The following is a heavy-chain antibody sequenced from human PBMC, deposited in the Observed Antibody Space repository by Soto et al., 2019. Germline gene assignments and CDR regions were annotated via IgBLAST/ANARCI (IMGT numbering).Heavy chain of an antibody. CDR2: SYYSGST. CDR1: GGSISSGGYY. CDR3: ARGNYGSGSHNWFDP. V-gene: IGHV4-31*03. J-gene: IGHJ5*02. Sequence: QVQLQESGPGLVKPSQTLSLTCNVSGGSISSGGYYWSWIRQHPGKGLEWVGYSYYSGSTYYNPSLKSRVTISVDTSKNQFSLKLSSVTAADTAVYYCARGNYGSGSHNWFDPWGQGTLVTVSS. D-gene: IGHD3-10*01.